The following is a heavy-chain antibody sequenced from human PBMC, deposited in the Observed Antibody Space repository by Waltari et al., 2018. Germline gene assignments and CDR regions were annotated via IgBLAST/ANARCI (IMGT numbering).Heavy chain of an antibody. CDR1: GGSFSGYY. D-gene: IGHD2-15*01. J-gene: IGHJ6*03. V-gene: IGHV4-34*01. Sequence: QVQLQQWGAGLLKPSETLSLTCAVYGGSFSGYYWSWIRQPPGKGLEWIGEINHNGSTHYNPSLKSRVTLSVDTSKNQFSLKLSYVTAADTAVYYCARGFLGYCSGGSCYPRDYYYYYMDVWGKGTTVTVSS. CDR2: INHNGST. CDR3: ARGFLGYCSGGSCYPRDYYYYYMDV.